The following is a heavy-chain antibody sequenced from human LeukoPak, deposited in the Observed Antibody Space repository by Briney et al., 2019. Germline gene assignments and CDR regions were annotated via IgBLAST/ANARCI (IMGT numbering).Heavy chain of an antibody. CDR1: GVSISSSSYY. CDR3: ARARLIAAVRIYYYYMDV. J-gene: IGHJ6*03. D-gene: IGHD6-13*01. CDR2: IYYSGST. V-gene: IGHV4-39*01. Sequence: RSSETLSLTGTGSGVSISSSSYYWGWIRQPPGKGVEWIGSIYYSGSTYYNPSLKSRVTISVDTSKNQFSLKLSSVTAADTAVYYCARARLIAAVRIYYYYMDVWGKGTTVTVSS.